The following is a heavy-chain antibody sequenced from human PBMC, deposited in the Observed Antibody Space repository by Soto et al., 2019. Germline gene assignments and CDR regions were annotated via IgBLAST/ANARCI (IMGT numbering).Heavy chain of an antibody. V-gene: IGHV3-74*01. Sequence: GGSLRLSCAASGFTFSSYWMHWVRQAPGKGLVWVSRINSDGSSTSYADSVKGRFTISRDNAKNTLYLQMNSLRAEDTAVYYCARVPNYYGSGSLGNDYWGQGTLVTVSS. CDR3: ARVPNYYGSGSLGNDY. J-gene: IGHJ4*02. CDR1: GFTFSSYW. D-gene: IGHD3-10*01. CDR2: INSDGSST.